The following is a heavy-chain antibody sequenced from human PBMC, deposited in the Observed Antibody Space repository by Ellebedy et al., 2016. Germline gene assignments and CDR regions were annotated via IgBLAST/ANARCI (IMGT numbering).Heavy chain of an antibody. J-gene: IGHJ5*01. Sequence: GESLKISCQGFGHSFTNYWIAWVRQMPGKGLEWMGIVYPSDSETRYSPSFQGQVTISADTSVNTAYLQWNNLKASDSAIYYCARDYPSVFTGFAFWGQGTVVIVSS. CDR2: VYPSDSET. CDR1: GHSFTNYW. D-gene: IGHD3-16*01. V-gene: IGHV5-51*01. CDR3: ARDYPSVFTGFAF.